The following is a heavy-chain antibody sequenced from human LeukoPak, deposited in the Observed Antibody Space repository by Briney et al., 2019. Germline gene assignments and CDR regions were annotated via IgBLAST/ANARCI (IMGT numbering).Heavy chain of an antibody. CDR3: AREGYYYGSGSYEDY. CDR1: GFTFSSYS. D-gene: IGHD3-10*01. Sequence: PGGSLRLSCAASGFTFSSYSMNWVRQAPGKGLEWVSSISSSSSSYIYYADSVKGRFTISRDNAKNSLYLQMNSLRAEDTAVYYCAREGYYYGSGSYEDYWGQGTLVTVSS. CDR2: ISSSSSSYI. J-gene: IGHJ4*02. V-gene: IGHV3-21*01.